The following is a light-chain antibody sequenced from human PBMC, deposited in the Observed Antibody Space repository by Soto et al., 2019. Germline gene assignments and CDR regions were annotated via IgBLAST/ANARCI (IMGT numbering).Light chain of an antibody. Sequence: QSVLSQPPSVSAAPGQRVTISCSGSSSNIGKYYVSWYQQVPGTAPTLLIYDNTQRPSGIPDRFSGSKSGTSATLAITGLQTGDEADYYCATWDGGLTPQGVFGTGTKLTVL. CDR2: DNT. V-gene: IGLV1-51*01. J-gene: IGLJ1*01. CDR1: SSNIGKYY. CDR3: ATWDGGLTPQGV.